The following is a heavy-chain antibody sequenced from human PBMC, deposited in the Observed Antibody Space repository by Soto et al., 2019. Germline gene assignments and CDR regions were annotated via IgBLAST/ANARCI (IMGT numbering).Heavy chain of an antibody. Sequence: GGSLRLSCAASGFTFSTYSMNWVRQAPGKGLEWVPSISSSSTIYYADSVKGRFTISRDNVQNSLYLQMHSLRAEDTAVYYCARERGSGWTFDYWGQGTLVTVSS. CDR2: ISSSSTI. J-gene: IGHJ4*02. CDR1: GFTFSTYS. CDR3: ARERGSGWTFDY. D-gene: IGHD6-19*01. V-gene: IGHV3-48*01.